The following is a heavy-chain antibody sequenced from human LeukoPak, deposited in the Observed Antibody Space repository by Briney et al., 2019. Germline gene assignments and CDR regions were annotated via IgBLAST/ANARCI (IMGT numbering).Heavy chain of an antibody. CDR3: ARDLDPASYDILTGYGY. CDR1: GFTFSSYS. V-gene: IGHV3-21*01. J-gene: IGHJ4*02. Sequence: PGGSLRLSCAASGFTFSSYSMNWVRQAPGKGLEWVSSISISSSYIYYADSVKGRFTISRDNAKNSLYLQMNSLRAEDTAVYYCARDLDPASYDILTGYGYWGQGTLVTVSS. CDR2: ISISSSYI. D-gene: IGHD3-9*01.